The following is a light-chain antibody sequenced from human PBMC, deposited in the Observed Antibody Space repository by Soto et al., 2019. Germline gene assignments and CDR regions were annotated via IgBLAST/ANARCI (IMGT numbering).Light chain of an antibody. CDR2: GAS. CDR1: QSVSSN. J-gene: IGKJ2*01. V-gene: IGKV3-15*01. Sequence: EIVMTQSPATLSVSPGERATLSCRASQSVSSNLVWYQQKPGQAPRLLIYGASTRATGIPARFSGSGSGTEFTRAIRSLQSEDFALYYCQQYNNWPPTCGQGTQLEIK. CDR3: QQYNNWPPT.